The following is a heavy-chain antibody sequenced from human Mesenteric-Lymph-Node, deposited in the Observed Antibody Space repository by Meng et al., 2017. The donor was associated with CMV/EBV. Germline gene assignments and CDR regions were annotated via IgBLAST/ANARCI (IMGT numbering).Heavy chain of an antibody. J-gene: IGHJ4*02. V-gene: IGHV4-38-2*02. D-gene: IGHD5-12*01. Sequence: SETLSLTCTVSGHSISSNYYWAWIRQSPGTGLQWIGYIYHSGTTFYNPSLKSRVTISVDTSKTQFSLKLTSVTAADTAVYYCARIGYDTPERNYWGQGTLVTVSS. CDR3: ARIGYDTPERNY. CDR1: GHSISSNYY. CDR2: IYHSGTT.